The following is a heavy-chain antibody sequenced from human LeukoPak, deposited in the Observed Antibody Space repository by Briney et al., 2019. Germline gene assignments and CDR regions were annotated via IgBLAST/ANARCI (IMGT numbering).Heavy chain of an antibody. CDR2: YSGGST. D-gene: IGHD5-12*01. J-gene: IGHJ4*02. CDR1: EFSVGRNY. CDR3: ARGPSGYHNT. V-gene: IGHV3-66*01. Sequence: GGSLRLSCAASEFSVGRNYMTWVGQAPGKGLEWVSLYSGGSTYYADSVKGRFTISRDNSKNTLYLQMNSLRAEDTAVYYCARGPSGYHNTGGQGTLVTVSS.